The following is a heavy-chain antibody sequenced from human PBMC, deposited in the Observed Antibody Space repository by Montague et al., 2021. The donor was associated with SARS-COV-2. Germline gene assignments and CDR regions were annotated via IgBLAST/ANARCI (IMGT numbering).Heavy chain of an antibody. J-gene: IGHJ4*02. Sequence: SETLSLTCTVSGGSITNNIDYWAWIRRPPGKGLEWIGSIYYTGNTYYNPSLKSRVTISVVTSKNHSTLKLSSVTAADTAVYYCARDIAVAGLFDYWGQGTLVTVSS. CDR3: ARDIAVAGLFDY. V-gene: IGHV4-39*02. CDR2: IYYTGNT. CDR1: GGSITNNIDY. D-gene: IGHD6-19*01.